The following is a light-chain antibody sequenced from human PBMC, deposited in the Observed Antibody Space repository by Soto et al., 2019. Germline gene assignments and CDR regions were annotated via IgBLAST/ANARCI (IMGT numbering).Light chain of an antibody. CDR1: QSVSSN. CDR2: GAS. V-gene: IGKV3D-15*01. Sequence: EIVMTQSPATLSVSPGERATLSCRASQSVSSNLAWYQQKPGQAPRLLIYGASTRATGIPARFSGSGSGTEFTLTISGVQSEGCAVYDCQQYNNWPLTFGGGTKVEMK. CDR3: QQYNNWPLT. J-gene: IGKJ4*01.